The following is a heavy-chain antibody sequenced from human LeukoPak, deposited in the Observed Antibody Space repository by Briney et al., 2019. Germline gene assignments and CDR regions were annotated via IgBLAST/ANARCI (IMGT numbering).Heavy chain of an antibody. D-gene: IGHD5-24*01. CDR2: INSDGSST. CDR3: ARAEGGDGYKYDY. CDR1: GVTFSSYW. Sequence: GSLRLSCAASGVTFSSYWMHWVRQAPGKGLVWVSRINSDGSSTNYAYSVKGRFTIADDTSKNTLHLQMNSLRAEDTAVYYCARAEGGDGYKYDYWGQGTLVTVSS. J-gene: IGHJ4*02. V-gene: IGHV3-74*01.